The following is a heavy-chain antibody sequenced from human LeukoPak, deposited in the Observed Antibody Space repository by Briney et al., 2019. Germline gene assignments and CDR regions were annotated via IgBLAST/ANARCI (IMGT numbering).Heavy chain of an antibody. CDR1: GFTFSSYA. Sequence: GGSLRLSCAAAGFTFSSYAMSWVRQAPGKGLEWVSAISGSGGSTYYADSVKGRFTISRDNSKNTLYLQMNSLGAEDTAVYSGAKGVSSEDPYFDYWGQGTLVTVSS. CDR3: AKGVSSEDPYFDY. J-gene: IGHJ4*02. V-gene: IGHV3-23*01. D-gene: IGHD2/OR15-2a*01. CDR2: ISGSGGST.